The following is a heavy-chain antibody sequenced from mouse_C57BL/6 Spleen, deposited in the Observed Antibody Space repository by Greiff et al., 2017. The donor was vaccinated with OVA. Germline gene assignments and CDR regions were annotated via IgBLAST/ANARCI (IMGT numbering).Heavy chain of an antibody. V-gene: IGHV1-64*01. D-gene: IGHD1-1*01. Sequence: QVQLQQPGAELVKPGASVKLSCKASGYTFTSYWMHWVKQRPGQGLEWIGMIHPNSGSTNYNEKFKSKATLTVDKSSSTAYMQLSSLTSEDSAVYYCVYYGSSYAMDYWGQGTSVTVSS. CDR3: VYYGSSYAMDY. CDR2: IHPNSGST. J-gene: IGHJ4*01. CDR1: GYTFTSYW.